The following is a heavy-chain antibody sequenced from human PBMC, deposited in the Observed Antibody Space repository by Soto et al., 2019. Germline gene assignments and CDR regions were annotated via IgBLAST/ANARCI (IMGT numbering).Heavy chain of an antibody. Sequence: QVQLVESGGGVVQPGGSLRLSCATSGFTFRAAVIHWVRQAPGKWLEWVAVISYDGSEKYGDSVKGRFTMSRDKSKKTLFLQMHSLRAEDTAVYYCAKDFRIGSDCYIPFDNWGQGTLVTVSS. J-gene: IGHJ4*02. CDR1: GFTFRAAV. D-gene: IGHD2-21*02. CDR3: AKDFRIGSDCYIPFDN. V-gene: IGHV3-33*03. CDR2: ISYDGSEK.